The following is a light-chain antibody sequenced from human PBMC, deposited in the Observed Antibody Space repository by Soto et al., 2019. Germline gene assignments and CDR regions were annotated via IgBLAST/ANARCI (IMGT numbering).Light chain of an antibody. J-gene: IGKJ1*01. CDR2: AAS. CDR1: HTIMTY. Sequence: DIQMTQSPSTLSASVGDEVTITCRASHTIMTYLNWYQLKSGKPPRLLIYAASSLQSGVPSRFSGSGSGTDFTLTIYCLQPEDVTRSCCPLSYNSPQTFGHGTKVDIK. CDR3: PLSYNSPQT. V-gene: IGKV1-39*01.